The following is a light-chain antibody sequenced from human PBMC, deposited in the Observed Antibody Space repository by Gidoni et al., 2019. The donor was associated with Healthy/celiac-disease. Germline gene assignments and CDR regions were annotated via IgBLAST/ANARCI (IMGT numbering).Light chain of an antibody. J-gene: IGKJ2*01. CDR2: GAS. CDR1: QSVSSSY. CDR3: QQYGSSRT. V-gene: IGKV3-20*01. Sequence: EIVLTQSPGTLSLSAGERATLSCRASQSVSSSYLAWYQQKPGQAPRLLFCGASSRATGIPDRFSGSGSGTDFTLTISRLEPEDFAVYYCQQYGSSRTFGQXTKLEIK.